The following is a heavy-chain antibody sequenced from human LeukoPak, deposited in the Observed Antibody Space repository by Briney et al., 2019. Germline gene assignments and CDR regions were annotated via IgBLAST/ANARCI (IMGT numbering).Heavy chain of an antibody. D-gene: IGHD1-26*01. CDR1: GYTFTGYY. J-gene: IGHJ4*02. CDR2: MNPNSGGT. V-gene: IGHV1-2*02. Sequence: ASVKVSCKASGYTFTGYYMHWVRQAPGQGLEWMGWMNPNSGGTHYAQKFQGSVTMTRDTSISTAYMELSRLRFDDTAVHYCAKDSGSSNAFDYWGQGTLVTVSS. CDR3: AKDSGSSNAFDY.